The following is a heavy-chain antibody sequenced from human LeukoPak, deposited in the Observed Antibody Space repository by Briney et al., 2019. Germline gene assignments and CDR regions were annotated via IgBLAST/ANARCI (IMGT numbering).Heavy chain of an antibody. CDR1: GGSISSSRYY. CDR2: IYYSGST. D-gene: IGHD4-23*01. CDR3: ARVVGNPTYYFDY. J-gene: IGHJ4*02. V-gene: IGHV4-39*01. Sequence: SETLSLTCTGSGGSISSSRYYWGWTRQPPGKGLEGIGRIYYSGSTYYNPSLKSRVTISVDTSKNQFSLKLSSVTAADTAVYYCARVVGNPTYYFDYWGQGTLVTVSS.